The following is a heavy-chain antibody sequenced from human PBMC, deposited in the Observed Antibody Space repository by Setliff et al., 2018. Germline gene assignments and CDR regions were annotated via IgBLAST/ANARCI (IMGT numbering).Heavy chain of an antibody. CDR1: GYTFTNYG. CDR3: AREGVDTRSSTDYRYYMDV. D-gene: IGHD5-18*01. Sequence: ASVKVSCKAFGYTFTNYGVSWVRQAPGQGLEWMGGTIPLFGTTDYAQKFHGRVTIITDESTSTAYMELSSLTSDDTAVYYCAREGVDTRSSTDYRYYMDVWGKGTTVTVSS. J-gene: IGHJ6*03. V-gene: IGHV1-69*05. CDR2: TIPLFGTT.